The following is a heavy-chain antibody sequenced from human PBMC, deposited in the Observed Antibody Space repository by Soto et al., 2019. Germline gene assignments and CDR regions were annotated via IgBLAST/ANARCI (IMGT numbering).Heavy chain of an antibody. CDR3: ARVGYSYGYGFDY. Sequence: SVKVSCKASGYSFTDYHIHWVRQAPGQGLEWMGGIIPIFGTANYAQKFQGRVTITADESTSTAYMELSSLRSEDTAVYYCARVGYSYGYGFDYWGQGTLVTVSS. CDR1: GYSFTDYH. V-gene: IGHV1-69*13. J-gene: IGHJ4*02. CDR2: IIPIFGTA. D-gene: IGHD5-18*01.